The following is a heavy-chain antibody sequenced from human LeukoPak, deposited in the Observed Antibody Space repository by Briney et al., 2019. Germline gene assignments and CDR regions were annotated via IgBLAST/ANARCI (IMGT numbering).Heavy chain of an antibody. Sequence: ASVKVSCKASGGTFSSYAISWVRQAPGQGLEWMGGIIPIFGTANYAQKFQGRVTITADKSTSTAHMELSSLRSEDTAVYYCARDPPPYDIVVVPAAPPDYYYYGMDVWGKGTTVTVSS. J-gene: IGHJ6*04. V-gene: IGHV1-69*06. D-gene: IGHD2-2*01. CDR2: IIPIFGTA. CDR3: ARDPPPYDIVVVPAAPPDYYYYGMDV. CDR1: GGTFSSYA.